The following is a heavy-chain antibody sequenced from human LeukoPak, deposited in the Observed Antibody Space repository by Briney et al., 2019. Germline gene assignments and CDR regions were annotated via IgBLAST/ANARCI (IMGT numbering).Heavy chain of an antibody. J-gene: IGHJ6*02. Sequence: SGGSLRLSCAASGFTFSSYWMHWVRHAPGKGLVWVSRINTDGSSTSYADSVKGRFTISRDNAKNTLYLQMNSLRAEDTAVYYCARALGAAASHGMDVWGQGTTVTVSS. D-gene: IGHD6-13*01. CDR2: INTDGSST. V-gene: IGHV3-74*01. CDR1: GFTFSSYW. CDR3: ARALGAAASHGMDV.